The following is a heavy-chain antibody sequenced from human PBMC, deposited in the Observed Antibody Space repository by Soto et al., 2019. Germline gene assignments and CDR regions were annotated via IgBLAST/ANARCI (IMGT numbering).Heavy chain of an antibody. V-gene: IGHV3-23*01. J-gene: IGHJ4*02. CDR3: APAPALIVVVPAAMPIHTY. CDR2: ISGSGGST. CDR1: GFTFSSYA. D-gene: IGHD2-2*01. Sequence: GGSLRLSCAASGFTFSSYAMSWVRQAPGKGLEWVSAISGSGGSTYYADSVKGRFTISRDNSKNTLYLQMNSLRAEDTAVYYCAPAPALIVVVPAAMPIHTYWGQGTLVTVSS.